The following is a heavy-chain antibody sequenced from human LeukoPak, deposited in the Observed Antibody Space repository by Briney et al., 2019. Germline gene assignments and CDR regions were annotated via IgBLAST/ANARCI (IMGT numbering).Heavy chain of an antibody. CDR3: AKDHPVFEY. CDR2: IRSDGSTV. J-gene: IGHJ4*02. V-gene: IGHV3-30*02. Sequence: GSLRLSCAASGFTISSYGMHWVRQTPGKGLEWVAFIRSDGSTVYNADSVKGRFTISRDNSKSTVYLQMNSLRDEDTVVYYCAKDHPVFEYWGQGTLVTFSS. CDR1: GFTISSYG.